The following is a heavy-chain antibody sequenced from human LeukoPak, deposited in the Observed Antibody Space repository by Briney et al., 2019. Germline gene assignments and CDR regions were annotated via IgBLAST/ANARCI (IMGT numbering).Heavy chain of an antibody. Sequence: ASLKVSCQAPGYTFTSYDINWVRQAPGQGLEWMGWIITNNGNTIHAQNLQGRVTMTTDTSTTTAYLELRSLRSEDTAVYYCARVALGDCSSTSCYGHFDYWGQGTLVTVSS. V-gene: IGHV1-18*01. CDR3: ARVALGDCSSTSCYGHFDY. CDR1: GYTFTSYD. J-gene: IGHJ4*02. CDR2: IITNNGNT. D-gene: IGHD2-2*01.